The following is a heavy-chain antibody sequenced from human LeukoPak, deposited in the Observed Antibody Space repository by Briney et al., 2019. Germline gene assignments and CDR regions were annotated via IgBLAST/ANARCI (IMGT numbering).Heavy chain of an antibody. V-gene: IGHV3-30*02. CDR3: AKDVPVAYFDY. Sequence: GGSLRLSCAASGFTFSSYGMDWVRQAPGKGLEWVSFIRSDGSVKFYADSVKGRFTISRDNSRNTLYLQTNSLRSEDTAIYYCAKDVPVAYFDYWGQGTLVTVSS. J-gene: IGHJ4*02. CDR2: IRSDGSVK. D-gene: IGHD2-2*01. CDR1: GFTFSSYG.